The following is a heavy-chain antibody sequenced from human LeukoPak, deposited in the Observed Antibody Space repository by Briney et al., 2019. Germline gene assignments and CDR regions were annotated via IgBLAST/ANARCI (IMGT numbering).Heavy chain of an antibody. J-gene: IGHJ1*01. CDR2: ISDGGNRT. Sequence: GGSLRLSCAASGFTYSSFPMTWVRQAPGKGLEWVSHISDGGNRTDYADSVKGRFTTSRDDSKHTLSLQMNSLRAEDTDVYYCARRGYCSGGSCGGFEHWGQGTLVTVSS. V-gene: IGHV3-23*01. D-gene: IGHD2-15*01. CDR1: GFTYSSFP. CDR3: ARRGYCSGGSCGGFEH.